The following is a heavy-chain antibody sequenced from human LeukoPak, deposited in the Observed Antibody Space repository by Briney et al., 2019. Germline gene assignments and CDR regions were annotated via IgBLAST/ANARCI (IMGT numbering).Heavy chain of an antibody. CDR2: INPNSGGT. CDR1: GYTFTGYY. V-gene: IGHV1-2*02. CDR3: ARDITGTTRGDY. D-gene: IGHD1-20*01. J-gene: IGHJ4*02. Sequence: GASVTVSCKASGYTFTGYYMHWVRQAPGQGLEWMGWINPNSGGTNYAQKFQGRVTMTRDTSISTAYMELSRLRSDDTAVYYCARDITGTTRGDYWGQGTLVTVSS.